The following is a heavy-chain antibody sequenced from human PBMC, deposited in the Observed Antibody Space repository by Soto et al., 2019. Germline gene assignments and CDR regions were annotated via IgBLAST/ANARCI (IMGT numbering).Heavy chain of an antibody. CDR2: ISSSSSYI. Sequence: PVGSLRLSCAASGFTFSSYSMNWVRQAPGKGLEWVSSISSSSSYIYYADSVKGRFTISRDNAKNSLYLQMNSLRAEDTAVDYCARNLLCSGGSCYSEYYYYGMDVWGQGTTVTVSS. D-gene: IGHD2-15*01. CDR1: GFTFSSYS. J-gene: IGHJ6*02. V-gene: IGHV3-21*01. CDR3: ARNLLCSGGSCYSEYYYYGMDV.